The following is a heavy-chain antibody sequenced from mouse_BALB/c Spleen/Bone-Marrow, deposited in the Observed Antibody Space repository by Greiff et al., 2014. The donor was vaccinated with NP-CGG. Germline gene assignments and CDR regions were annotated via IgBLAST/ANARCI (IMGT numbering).Heavy chain of an antibody. J-gene: IGHJ4*01. Sequence: EVQLQQSGPGLVKPSQSLSLTCTVTGYSITSDFAWNWIRQFPGNKLEWMGYISYYGITSYNPSPKSRISITRDTSKNQFFLQLNSVTSEDTATYYCARSYYAMDYWGQGISVTVSS. CDR3: ARSYYAMDY. CDR2: ISYYGIT. V-gene: IGHV3-2*02. CDR1: GYSITSDFA.